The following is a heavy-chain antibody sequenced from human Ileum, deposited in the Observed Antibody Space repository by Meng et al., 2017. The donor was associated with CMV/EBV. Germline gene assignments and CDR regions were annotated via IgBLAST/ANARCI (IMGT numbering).Heavy chain of an antibody. CDR2: MNPNSGDT. J-gene: IGHJ4*02. Sequence: TFTTYDISWVRQATGQGLEWMGWMNPNSGDTAFAQKFQGRVTMTRNTSISTAYMELSSLTSEDTAIYYCSRGLHYYDTSGYYRAGYWGQGTLVTVSS. D-gene: IGHD3-22*01. CDR3: SRGLHYYDTSGYYRAGY. CDR1: TFTTYD. V-gene: IGHV1-8*01.